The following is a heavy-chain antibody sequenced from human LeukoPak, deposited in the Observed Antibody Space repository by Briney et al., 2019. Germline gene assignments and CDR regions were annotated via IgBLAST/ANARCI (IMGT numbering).Heavy chain of an antibody. CDR3: ARARGYSYGGSYYYYGMDV. CDR1: GVTFSRCA. V-gene: IGHV1-8*01. CDR2: IIPISGNT. J-gene: IGHJ6*02. D-gene: IGHD5-18*01. Sequence: ASVKVSCKTSGVTFSRCAISWVRQAPGQGLGWMGGIIPISGNTGYAQKFQGRVTMTRNTSISSAYMELSSLRSEDTAVYYCARARGYSYGGSYYYYGMDVWGQGTTVTVSS.